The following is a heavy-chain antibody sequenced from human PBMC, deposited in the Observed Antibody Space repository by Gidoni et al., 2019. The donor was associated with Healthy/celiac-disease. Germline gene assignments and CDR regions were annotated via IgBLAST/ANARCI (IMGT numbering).Heavy chain of an antibody. CDR1: GLTFSSYS. V-gene: IGHV3-21*01. J-gene: IGHJ4*02. Sequence: EVQLVESGGGLVKPGGSLRLSCAASGLTFSSYSMNWVRQAPGKGLEVVSSFSSRSSYISYADSVKGRFTISRDNANNSLSLQMNSLSAEDTAVYYCARDPLLIRGYSYGSGGDYWGQGTLVTVSS. CDR3: ARDPLLIRGYSYGSGGDY. CDR2: FSSRSSYI. D-gene: IGHD5-18*01.